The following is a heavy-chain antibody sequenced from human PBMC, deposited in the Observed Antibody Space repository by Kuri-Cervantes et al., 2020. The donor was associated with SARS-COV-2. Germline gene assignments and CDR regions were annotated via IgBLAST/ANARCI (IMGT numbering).Heavy chain of an antibody. J-gene: IGHJ4*02. V-gene: IGHV3-21*01. D-gene: IGHD7-27*01. CDR1: GFTFRSYS. CDR2: ISSSSSYI. CDR3: ARGELGISDY. Sequence: GGSLRLSCAASGFTFRSYSMNWVRQAPGKGLEWVSSISSSSSYIYYADSVKGRFTNSRDNAKNSLYLQKNSLRAEDTAVYYCARGELGISDYWGQGTLVTVSS.